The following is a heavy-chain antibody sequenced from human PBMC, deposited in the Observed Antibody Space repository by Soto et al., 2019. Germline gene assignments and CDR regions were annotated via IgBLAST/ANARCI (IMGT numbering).Heavy chain of an antibody. J-gene: IGHJ4*02. CDR1: GYTFTNYA. D-gene: IGHD6-13*01. CDR3: ARDLAAAGPFDY. CDR2: ISAYNGNT. V-gene: IGHV1-18*01. Sequence: QVQLVQSGAEVKKPGASVKVSCKASGYTFTNYAFNWVRQAPGQGLEWMGWISAYNGNTNYPQKLQGRVTMTTDTSTSTAYMELRSPRSDDTAVYYCARDLAAAGPFDYWGQGTLVTVSS.